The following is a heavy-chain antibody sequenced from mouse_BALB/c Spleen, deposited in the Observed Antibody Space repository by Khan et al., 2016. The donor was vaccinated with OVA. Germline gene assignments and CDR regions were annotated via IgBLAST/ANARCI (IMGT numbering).Heavy chain of an antibody. CDR1: GFTFSSYV. V-gene: IGHV5-6-5*01. Sequence: EVELVESGGGLVRPGGSLKLSCAASGFTFSSYVMSWVRQTPEKRLAWVASISSGGTPYYQDSVKGRLTISIDNATNILSLQMSSLRSEDTAMYYFAREAYRYDEYYFDYWGQGTTLTVSS. CDR2: ISSGGTP. D-gene: IGHD2-14*01. CDR3: AREAYRYDEYYFDY. J-gene: IGHJ2*01.